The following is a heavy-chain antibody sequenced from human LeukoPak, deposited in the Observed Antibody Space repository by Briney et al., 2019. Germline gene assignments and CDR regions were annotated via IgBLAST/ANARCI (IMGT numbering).Heavy chain of an antibody. Sequence: GGSLRLSCAASGFTFSSYAMSWVRQAPGKGLEWVSAISGSGGSTYYADSGKGRFTISRDNSKNTLYLQMNSLRAEDTAVYNCAKDSVVVPAAMNWFDPWGQGTLVTVSS. CDR2: ISGSGGST. D-gene: IGHD2-2*01. CDR1: GFTFSSYA. J-gene: IGHJ5*02. CDR3: AKDSVVVPAAMNWFDP. V-gene: IGHV3-23*01.